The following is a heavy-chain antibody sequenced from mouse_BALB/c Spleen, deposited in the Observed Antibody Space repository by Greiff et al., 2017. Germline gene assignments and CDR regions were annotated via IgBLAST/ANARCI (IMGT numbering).Heavy chain of an antibody. V-gene: IGHV1S127*01. CDR1: GYTFTSYW. CDR2: IDPSDSYT. CDR3: TRSGDGYAY. D-gene: IGHD2-2*01. Sequence: VQLQQPGAELVKPGASVKMSCKASGYTFTSYWMHWVKQRPGQGLEWIGVIDPSDSYTSYNQKFKGKATLTVDTSSSTAYMQLSSLTSEDSAVYYCTRSGDGYAYWGQGTSVTVSS. J-gene: IGHJ4*01.